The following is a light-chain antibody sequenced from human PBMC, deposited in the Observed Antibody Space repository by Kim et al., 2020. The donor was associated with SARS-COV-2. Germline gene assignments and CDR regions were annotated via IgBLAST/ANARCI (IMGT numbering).Light chain of an antibody. V-gene: IGKV1-9*01. CDR1: QDISGN. CDR3: QQLNTYPLT. Sequence: GDRVTITCRTSQDISGNLAWYQQXPGKAPKLLIYGVFTLESGVPSRFSGSGSGTDFTLTISSLQPEDFATYYCQQLNTYPLTFGGGTKL. CDR2: GVF. J-gene: IGKJ4*01.